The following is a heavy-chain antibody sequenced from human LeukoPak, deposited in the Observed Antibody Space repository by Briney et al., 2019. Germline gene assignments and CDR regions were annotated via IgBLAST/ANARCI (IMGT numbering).Heavy chain of an antibody. J-gene: IGHJ3*02. CDR2: ISAYNGNT. CDR1: GYTFTSYG. Sequence: GASVKVSCKDSGYTFTSYGISWVRQAPGQGLEWMGWISAYNGNTNYAQKLQGRVTMTTDTSTSTAYMELRSLRSDDTAVYYCAREPLRLVVGEKAFDIWGQGTMVTVSS. D-gene: IGHD2-15*01. V-gene: IGHV1-18*01. CDR3: AREPLRLVVGEKAFDI.